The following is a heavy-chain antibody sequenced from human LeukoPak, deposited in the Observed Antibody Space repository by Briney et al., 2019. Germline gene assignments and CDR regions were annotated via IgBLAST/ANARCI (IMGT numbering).Heavy chain of an antibody. CDR2: ISSSGTTV. V-gene: IGHV3-48*03. CDR3: VRDPCGGGSCIDY. CDR1: GFTFSNYE. D-gene: IGHD2-21*01. J-gene: IGHJ4*02. Sequence: PGGSLRLSCAASGFTFSNYEMDWVRQALGKGLEWVSYISSSGTTVKYPDSVKGRFTISRDNAKNSLYLQMSSLRADDTAVYYCVRDPCGGGSCIDYWGRGTQVTVSS.